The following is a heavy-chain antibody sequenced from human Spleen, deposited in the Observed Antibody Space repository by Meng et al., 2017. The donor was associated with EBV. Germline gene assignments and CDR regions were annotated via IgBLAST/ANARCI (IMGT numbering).Heavy chain of an antibody. D-gene: IGHD3-10*01. V-gene: IGHV4-34*01. J-gene: IGHJ5*02. CDR3: ARFTSMVRGAFDP. Sequence: QVQLQQGGAGPFKPSETLSLTCAVHGGSFSGFYWSWIRQPPGKGLEWIAEINQSGDTNYNPSLKSRVTMSVDTSKNQFSLKLTSVTAADTAVYYCARFTSMVRGAFDPWGQGTLVTVSS. CDR1: GGSFSGFY. CDR2: INQSGDT.